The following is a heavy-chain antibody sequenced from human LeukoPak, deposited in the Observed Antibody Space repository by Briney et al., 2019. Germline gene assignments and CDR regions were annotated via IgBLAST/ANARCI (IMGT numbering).Heavy chain of an antibody. J-gene: IGHJ4*02. V-gene: IGHV3-23*01. D-gene: IGHD5-18*01. CDR2: IFGSGGSP. CDR1: GFTFGSHA. Sequence: RGSLRLSCEASGFTFGSHAMYWVRQAPGKGLEWVAGIFGSGGSPHYADSVKGRFTISRDNSRNTVYLQINSLRAEDTAVYYCGKTTVGYSSGQKPAWPVDYWGQGTLVTVSS. CDR3: GKTTVGYSSGQKPAWPVDY.